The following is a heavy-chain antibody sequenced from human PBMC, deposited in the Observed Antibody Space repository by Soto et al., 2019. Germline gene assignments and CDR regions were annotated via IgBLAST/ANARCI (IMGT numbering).Heavy chain of an antibody. CDR2: INPNSGGT. V-gene: IGHV1-2*02. Sequence: QVQLVQSGAEVKKPGASVKVSCKASGYTFSDYYMHWVRQAPGQGLELMGWINPNSGGTNYAQKFQGRVTMTRDTSISTAYMELSSLTSNDTAMYYCARRSSGWSDYWGQGTLVTVSS. CDR1: GYTFSDYY. CDR3: ARRSSGWSDY. D-gene: IGHD6-19*01. J-gene: IGHJ4*02.